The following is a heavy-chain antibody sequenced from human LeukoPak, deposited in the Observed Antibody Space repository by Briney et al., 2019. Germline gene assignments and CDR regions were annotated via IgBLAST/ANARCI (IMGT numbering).Heavy chain of an antibody. D-gene: IGHD4-17*01. CDR1: GGSISSSSYY. Sequence: SETLSLTCTVSGGSISSSSYYWGWIRQPPGKGLEWIGSIYYSGSTYYNPSLKSRVTISVDTSKNQFSLKLCSVTAADTAVYYFARGDDYGDSLDYWGQGTLVTVSS. CDR2: IYYSGST. CDR3: ARGDDYGDSLDY. J-gene: IGHJ4*02. V-gene: IGHV4-39*01.